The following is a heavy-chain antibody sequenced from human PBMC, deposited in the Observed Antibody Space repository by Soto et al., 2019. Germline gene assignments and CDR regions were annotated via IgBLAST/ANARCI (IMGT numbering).Heavy chain of an antibody. CDR1: GYNFTTFW. J-gene: IGHJ6*02. D-gene: IGHD3-3*02. CDR3: ARHFPLPTDLQFYYYYYYGVDV. CDR2: IDPSDYYS. Sequence: PGESLKISCKASGYNFTTFWISWMRQVPGKGWEWMGRIDPSDYYSNDSPSFQGHITISADKSINTAYLHFSNLKASDTAVYYCARHFPLPTDLQFYYYYYYGVDVWGHGTAVTVSS. V-gene: IGHV5-10-1*01.